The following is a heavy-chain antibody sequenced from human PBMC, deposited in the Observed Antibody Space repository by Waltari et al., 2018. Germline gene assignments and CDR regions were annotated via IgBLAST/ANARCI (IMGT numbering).Heavy chain of an antibody. CDR2: IRGSGGST. Sequence: EVQLFESGGGLVQPGGSLRLSCAASGFTFRRFALRWVRQAPGKGLEWVSAIRGSGGSTYYADSVKGRFTISRDNSKNTLYLQMNSLRAEDTAVYYCARQGDSSSWPWVDPWGQGTLVTVSS. V-gene: IGHV3-23*01. CDR1: GFTFRRFA. J-gene: IGHJ5*02. D-gene: IGHD6-13*01. CDR3: ARQGDSSSWPWVDP.